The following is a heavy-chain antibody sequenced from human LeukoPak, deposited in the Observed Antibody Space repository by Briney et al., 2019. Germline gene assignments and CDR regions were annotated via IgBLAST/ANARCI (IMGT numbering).Heavy chain of an antibody. CDR2: VFYSGTT. J-gene: IGHJ4*01. D-gene: IGHD3-22*01. CDR3: ARRGGYYYALGPFDY. V-gene: IGHV4-39*01. CDR1: GGSISDTNYF. Sequence: SETLSLTCTVSGGSISDTNYFWGWIRQSPGKGLDWIGSVFYSGTTYYNPSLKSRVTISVDTSKNQFSLKLSSVTAADTAVYYCARRGGYYYALGPFDYWGHGTLVTVSS.